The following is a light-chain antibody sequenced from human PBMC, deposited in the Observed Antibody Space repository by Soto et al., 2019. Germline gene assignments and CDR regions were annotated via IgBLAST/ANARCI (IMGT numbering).Light chain of an antibody. Sequence: IQLTQSPSSLSASVGDRVTITCRASQGINNYLAWYQQMPGRAPKLLIYVASTLQSGVPSRFSGSGSGTDFILTISSLQPEDSATYYCQQLKNYPLTFGGGTKVDIK. V-gene: IGKV1-9*01. CDR2: VAS. J-gene: IGKJ4*01. CDR3: QQLKNYPLT. CDR1: QGINNY.